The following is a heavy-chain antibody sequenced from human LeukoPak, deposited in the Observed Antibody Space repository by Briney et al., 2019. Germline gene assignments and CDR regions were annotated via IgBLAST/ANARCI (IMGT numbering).Heavy chain of an antibody. Sequence: ASVKVSCKASGYTFTSYDINWVRQATEQGLEWMGWKNPNSGNTGYAQKFQGRVTMTRNTSISTAYMELSSLRSEDTAVYYCARDQVGATSDYYYYMDVWGKGTTVTISS. J-gene: IGHJ6*03. V-gene: IGHV1-8*01. CDR2: KNPNSGNT. D-gene: IGHD1-26*01. CDR1: GYTFTSYD. CDR3: ARDQVGATSDYYYYMDV.